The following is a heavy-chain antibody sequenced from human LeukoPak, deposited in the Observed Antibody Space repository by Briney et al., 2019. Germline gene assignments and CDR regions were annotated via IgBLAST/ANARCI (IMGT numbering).Heavy chain of an antibody. D-gene: IGHD3-10*01. J-gene: IGHJ6*03. CDR2: ISTTSSSSYI. V-gene: IGHV3-21*01. CDR3: ARVMAGYSYMDV. CDR1: GFTFSRYA. Sequence: GGSLRLSCAASGFTFSRYAMNWVRQAPGKGLEWVSSISTTSSSSYIHYADSMKGRFTISRDNAKNSLYLQMNSLRAEDTAVYYCARVMAGYSYMDVWGTGTTVTVSS.